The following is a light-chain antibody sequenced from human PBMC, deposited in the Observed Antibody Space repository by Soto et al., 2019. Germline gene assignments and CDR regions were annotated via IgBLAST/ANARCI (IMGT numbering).Light chain of an antibody. CDR2: EVT. J-gene: IGLJ2*01. V-gene: IGLV2-14*01. CDR3: SSYTSSRIVV. CDR1: STDVGSYNY. Sequence: QSALTQPASVSGSPGESIAISCAGTSTDVGSYNYVSWYQQHPGKVPKLMIYEVTNRPSGVSDRFSGSKSGNTASLTISGLQAEDEADYYCSSYTSSRIVVFGGGTKLTVL.